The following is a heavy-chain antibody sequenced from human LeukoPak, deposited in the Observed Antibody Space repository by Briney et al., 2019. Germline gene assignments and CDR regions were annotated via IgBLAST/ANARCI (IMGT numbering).Heavy chain of an antibody. V-gene: IGHV5-51*01. J-gene: IGHJ3*02. CDR2: IYPGDSET. CDR1: GYSFTNFW. Sequence: GESLKISCKGSGYSFTNFWIGWVRQMPGKGLEWMRIIYPGDSETKYSPSFQGQVTISADKSISTAYLQWSSLKASDTAMYYCATLTPHRAFDAFDIWGQGTMVSVSS. D-gene: IGHD1-14*01. CDR3: ATLTPHRAFDAFDI.